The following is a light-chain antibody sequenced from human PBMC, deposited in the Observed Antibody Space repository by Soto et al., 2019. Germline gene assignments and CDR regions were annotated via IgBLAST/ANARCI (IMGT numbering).Light chain of an antibody. Sequence: DIVLTQAGATVSLSPRERATLSCRASQSVSTLLAWYQQTPGHAPRLLIYGASTRATGIPARFSGSESGADFTLTISSLQPEDIATYYCQQYDNLPTFGGGTRVDIK. CDR1: QSVSTL. V-gene: IGKV3-15*01. J-gene: IGKJ4*01. CDR3: QQYDNLPT. CDR2: GAS.